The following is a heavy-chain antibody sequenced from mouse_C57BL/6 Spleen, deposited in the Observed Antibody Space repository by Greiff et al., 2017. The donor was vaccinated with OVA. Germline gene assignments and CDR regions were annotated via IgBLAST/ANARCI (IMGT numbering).Heavy chain of an antibody. V-gene: IGHV1-80*01. CDR2: ICPGDGDT. J-gene: IGHJ1*03. Sequence: VQLQQSGAELVKPGASVKISCKASGYAFSSYWMNWVKQRPGKGLEWIGQICPGDGDTNYNGKFKGKATLTADKSSSTAYMQLSSLTSEDSAVYFCARSGHYYGSSYPPWYFDVWGTGTTVTVSS. CDR3: ARSGHYYGSSYPPWYFDV. CDR1: GYAFSSYW. D-gene: IGHD1-1*01.